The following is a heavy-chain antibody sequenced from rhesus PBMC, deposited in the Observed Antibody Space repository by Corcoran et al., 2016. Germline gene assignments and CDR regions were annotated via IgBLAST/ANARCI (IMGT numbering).Heavy chain of an antibody. CDR2: IYVNSPSI. CDR1: GGSISDSYR. Sequence: QVQLQESGPGVVKPSETLSLTCAVSGGSISDSYRWSWIRQPPGKGLEWIGYIYVNSPSINYNPALKSRVTISKDTSKNQFSLKLNSVTAADTAVYYCARETYSGRAFDYWGQGVLVTVSS. CDR3: ARETYSGRAFDY. V-gene: IGHV4S10*01. J-gene: IGHJ4*01. D-gene: IGHD6-25*01.